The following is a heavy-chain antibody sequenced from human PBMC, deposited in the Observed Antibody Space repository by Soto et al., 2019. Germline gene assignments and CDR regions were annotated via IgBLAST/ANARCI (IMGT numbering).Heavy chain of an antibody. V-gene: IGHV4-61*01. CDR3: ARDAGPGYPSHYGMDV. J-gene: IGHJ6*02. Sequence: QVQLQESGPGLVKPSETLSLTCTVSGGSVSSGSYYWSWIRQPPGKGLEWIGYIYYSGSTNYNPSLKSRVTISVDASKNQFSLKLSSVTAADKAVYYCARDAGPGYPSHYGMDVWGQGTTVTVSS. CDR2: IYYSGST. D-gene: IGHD5-18*01. CDR1: GGSVSSGSYY.